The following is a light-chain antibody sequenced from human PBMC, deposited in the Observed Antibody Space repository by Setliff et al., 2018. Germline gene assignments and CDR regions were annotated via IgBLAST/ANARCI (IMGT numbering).Light chain of an antibody. Sequence: QSALTQPASVSGSPGQSITISCTGSSAGIANLNFVSWYQQHPGKAPKLILYEATKRPSGVSNRFSGSKAGSSASLTISGLQAEDEADYFCCSYAPVNSCGFGPGTKVTV. V-gene: IGLV2-23*01. CDR3: CSYAPVNSCG. J-gene: IGLJ1*01. CDR1: SAGIANLNF. CDR2: EAT.